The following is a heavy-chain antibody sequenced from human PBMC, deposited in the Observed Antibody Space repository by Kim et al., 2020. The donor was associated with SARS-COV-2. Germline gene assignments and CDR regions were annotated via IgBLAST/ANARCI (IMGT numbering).Heavy chain of an antibody. CDR3: AREGWLREFDY. CDR1: GFTFSSYG. Sequence: GGSLRLSCAASGFTFSSYGMHWVRQAPGKGLEWVAVISYDGSHKYYADSVKGRFTISRDNSKNTLYLQMNSLRAEDSAVYYCAREGWLREFDYWGQGTL. CDR2: ISYDGSHK. D-gene: IGHD5-12*01. J-gene: IGHJ4*02. V-gene: IGHV3-33*05.